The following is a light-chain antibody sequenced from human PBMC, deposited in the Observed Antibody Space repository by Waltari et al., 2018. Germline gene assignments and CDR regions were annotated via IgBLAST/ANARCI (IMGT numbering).Light chain of an antibody. CDR2: AAS. CDR3: QQFESAPRT. CDR1: QSLTVNY. V-gene: IGKV3-20*01. Sequence: EIVLTQSPDILSLSPGDTATLSCRASQSLTVNYLAWYQQKPGQAPRLLIYAASSRATGVPDRFSVRWSGAHFTLAISRLEPEDFAVYYCQQFESAPRTFGQGTKVEIK. J-gene: IGKJ1*01.